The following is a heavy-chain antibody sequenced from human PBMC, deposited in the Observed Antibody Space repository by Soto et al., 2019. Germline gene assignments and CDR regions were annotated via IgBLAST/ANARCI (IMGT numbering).Heavy chain of an antibody. D-gene: IGHD2-2*01. Sequence: PSETLSLTCTVSGGSISSYYWSWIRQPPGKGLEWIGYIYYSGSTNYNPSLKSRVTISVDTSKNQFSLKLSSVTAADTAVYYCARAQRLGYCSSTSCYGTYYFDYWGQGTLVTVSS. V-gene: IGHV4-59*01. CDR1: GGSISSYY. CDR2: IYYSGST. CDR3: ARAQRLGYCSSTSCYGTYYFDY. J-gene: IGHJ4*02.